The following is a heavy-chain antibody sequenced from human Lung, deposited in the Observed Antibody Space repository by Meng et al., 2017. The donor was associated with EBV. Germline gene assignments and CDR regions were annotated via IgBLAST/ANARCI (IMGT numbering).Heavy chain of an antibody. CDR3: ARFYCSSTSCPHVLFDY. Sequence: QVQLVQSGAEVKKPGASVKVSCEASGFIFTSYAISRVRQASGQGLQSMGWISAYNGNTNYAQERQGRVTMTTDTSTSTAYMELRSLRFDDTAVYYCARFYCSSTSCPHVLFDYWGQGTLVTVSS. V-gene: IGHV1-18*01. J-gene: IGHJ4*02. CDR2: ISAYNGNT. CDR1: GFIFTSYA. D-gene: IGHD2-2*01.